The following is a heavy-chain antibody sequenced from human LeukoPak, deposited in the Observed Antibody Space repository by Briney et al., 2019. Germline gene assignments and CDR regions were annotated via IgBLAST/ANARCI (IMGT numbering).Heavy chain of an antibody. J-gene: IGHJ4*02. V-gene: IGHV3-33*03. CDR1: GFTFSSYG. CDR2: IWSGGSIA. Sequence: GGSLRLSCAASGFTFSSYGMHWVRQAPGKGLECLSVIWSGGSIADYAESVRGRFTISRDNSKNTVYLQMNSLRAEDTAIYFCTRVATAGTWTDYWGQGTLVTVSS. D-gene: IGHD6-25*01. CDR3: TRVATAGTWTDY.